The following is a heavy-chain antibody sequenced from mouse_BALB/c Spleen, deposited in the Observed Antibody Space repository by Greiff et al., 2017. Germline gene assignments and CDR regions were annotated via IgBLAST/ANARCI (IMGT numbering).Heavy chain of an antibody. J-gene: IGHJ2*01. Sequence: VQLQQPGAELVKPGASVKMSCKASGYTFTSYWMHWVKQRPGQGLEWIGTIDPSDSYTSYNQKFKGKATLTVDTSSSTAYMQLSSLTSEDSAVYYCTMRTTVVASFDYWGQGTTLTVSS. CDR2: IDPSDSYT. CDR3: TMRTTVVASFDY. D-gene: IGHD1-1*01. CDR1: GYTFTSYW. V-gene: IGHV1S127*01.